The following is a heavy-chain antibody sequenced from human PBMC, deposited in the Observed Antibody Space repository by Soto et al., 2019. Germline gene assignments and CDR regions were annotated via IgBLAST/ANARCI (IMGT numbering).Heavy chain of an antibody. J-gene: IGHJ4*02. D-gene: IGHD5-18*01. Sequence: QITLKESGPPLVKPTQTLTLTCTFSGFSLSTSGVGVGWIRQPPGKALEWLALIYWDDDKRYSPSLKSRLTITKDTSKNQVVLTMTNMDPVDTATYYCAHTIRGVYSYIFDYWGQGTLVTVSS. CDR1: GFSLSTSGVG. CDR3: AHTIRGVYSYIFDY. CDR2: IYWDDDK. V-gene: IGHV2-5*02.